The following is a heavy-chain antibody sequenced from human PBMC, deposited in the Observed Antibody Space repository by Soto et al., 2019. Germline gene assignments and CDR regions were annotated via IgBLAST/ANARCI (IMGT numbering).Heavy chain of an antibody. CDR2: IYYSGST. CDR1: GGSISSYY. CDR3: ARAGCYFPDRPWFDP. Sequence: QVQLQESGPGLVKPSETLSLTCTVSGGSISSYYWSWIRQPPGKGLEWIGYIYYSGSTNYNPSLKSRVTRSVDTSKNQLSLQRGSVTAADTAVYYCARAGCYFPDRPWFDPWGQGTLVTVSS. D-gene: IGHD3-10*01. V-gene: IGHV4-59*01. J-gene: IGHJ5*02.